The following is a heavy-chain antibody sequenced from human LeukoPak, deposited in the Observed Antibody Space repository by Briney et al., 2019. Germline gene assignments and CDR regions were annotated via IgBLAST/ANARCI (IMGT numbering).Heavy chain of an antibody. CDR2: IWCDGSDK. V-gene: IGHV3-33*01. D-gene: IGHD1-26*01. CDR1: GFSFSTYG. J-gene: IGHJ4*02. Sequence: GGSLRLSCAASGFSFSTYGMHWVRQAPGKGLEWVAIIWCDGSDKYYADSVKGRFTISRDNSKNTLYLQMNSLRAEDTAVYYCARTHGGCGCFAIDYWGQGTLVTVSS. CDR3: ARTHGGCGCFAIDY.